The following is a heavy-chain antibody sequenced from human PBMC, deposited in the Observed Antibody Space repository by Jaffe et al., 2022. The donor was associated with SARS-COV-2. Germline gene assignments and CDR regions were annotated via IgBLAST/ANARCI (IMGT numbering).Heavy chain of an antibody. Sequence: EVQVLESGGGLVQPGGSLRLSCAASGFTFSSYAMSWVRQAPGKGLEWVSAISGSGGSTYYADSVKGRFTISRDNSKNTLYLQMNSLRAEDTAVYYCAKAKGVGYCSSTSCYWDMESSYYYGMDVWGQGTTVTVSS. D-gene: IGHD2-2*01. CDR2: ISGSGGST. CDR3: AKAKGVGYCSSTSCYWDMESSYYYGMDV. V-gene: IGHV3-23*01. CDR1: GFTFSSYA. J-gene: IGHJ6*02.